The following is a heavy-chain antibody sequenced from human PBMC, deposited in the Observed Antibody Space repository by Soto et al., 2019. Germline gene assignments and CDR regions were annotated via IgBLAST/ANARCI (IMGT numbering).Heavy chain of an antibody. V-gene: IGHV1-69*02. CDR3: SVEGHTVTTTDY. Sequence: QVQLVQSGAEEKTPGSSVKVSCKASGGTFSSYTISWVRQAPGQGLEGMGRIIPILGIANYAQKFQGRVTITADKSTSTAYMELSSLRSEDTAVYYCSVEGHTVTTTDYWGQGTLVTVSS. D-gene: IGHD4-17*01. J-gene: IGHJ4*02. CDR1: GGTFSSYT. CDR2: IIPILGIA.